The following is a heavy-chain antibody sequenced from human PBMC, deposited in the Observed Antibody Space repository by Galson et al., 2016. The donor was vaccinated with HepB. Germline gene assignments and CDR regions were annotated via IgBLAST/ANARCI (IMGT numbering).Heavy chain of an antibody. J-gene: IGHJ4*02. D-gene: IGHD1-1*01. Sequence: SLRLSCAASGFTFTSYSMSWVRQAPGKGLEWVSFIGGFSSPVYYADSVQGRFTISRDNSNNTLYLQMNGLRAEDTAVYYCAKERLVRRIFDYWGQGTLVTVSS. V-gene: IGHV3-48*01. CDR2: IGGFSSPV. CDR1: GFTFTSYS. CDR3: AKERLVRRIFDY.